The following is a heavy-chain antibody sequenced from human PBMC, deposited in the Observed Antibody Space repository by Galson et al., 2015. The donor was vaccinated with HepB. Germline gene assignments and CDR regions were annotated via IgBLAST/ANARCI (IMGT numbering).Heavy chain of an antibody. Sequence: SLRLSCAASGFTFSNVWMNWVRQAPGKGLEWVGRIKSKTDGGTTDYAALVKGRFSISRDDSKNTLYLQMDSLQTEDTAVYYCATDIRTTVTPFSGYWGQGTLVTVPS. D-gene: IGHD4-17*01. CDR1: GFTFSNVW. CDR2: IKSKTDGGTT. V-gene: IGHV3-15*01. CDR3: ATDIRTTVTPFSGY. J-gene: IGHJ4*02.